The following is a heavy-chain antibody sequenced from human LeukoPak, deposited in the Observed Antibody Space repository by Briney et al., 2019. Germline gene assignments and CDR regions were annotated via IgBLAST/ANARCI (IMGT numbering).Heavy chain of an antibody. D-gene: IGHD2-2*01. CDR1: GYSISSGYY. CDR3: ARQGYCSSTSCYGPHNFNY. Sequence: PSETLSHTCAVSGYSISSGYYWGWIRQPPGKGLEWIGSIYHSGSTYYNPSLKSRVTISVDTSKDQFSLKLSSVTAADTAVYYCARQGYCSSTSCYGPHNFNYWGQGTLVTVSS. CDR2: IYHSGST. V-gene: IGHV4-38-2*01. J-gene: IGHJ4*02.